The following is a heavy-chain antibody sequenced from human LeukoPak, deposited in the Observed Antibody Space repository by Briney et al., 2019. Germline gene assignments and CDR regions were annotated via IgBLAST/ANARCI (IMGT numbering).Heavy chain of an antibody. D-gene: IGHD3-22*01. V-gene: IGHV1-69*06. CDR1: GGTFSSYA. CDR2: IIPIFGTA. CDR3: AAAYYYDSSGYWSQFDP. Sequence: AASVKVSCKASGGTFSSYAISWVRQAPGQGLEWMGGIIPIFGTANYAQKFQGRVTITADKSTRTAYMELSSLRSEDTAVYYCAAAYYYDSSGYWSQFDPWGQGTLVTASS. J-gene: IGHJ5*02.